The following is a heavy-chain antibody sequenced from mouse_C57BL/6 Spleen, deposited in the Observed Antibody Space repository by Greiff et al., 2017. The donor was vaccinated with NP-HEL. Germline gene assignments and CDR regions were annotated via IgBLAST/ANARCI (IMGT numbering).Heavy chain of an antibody. Sequence: ESGPGLVKPSQSLSLTCSVTGYSITSGYYWNWIRQFPGNKLEWMGYISYDGSNNYNPSLKNRISITRDTSKNQFFLKLNSVTTEDTATYYCARDLYDGYYPFAYWGQGTLVTVSA. CDR3: ARDLYDGYYPFAY. J-gene: IGHJ3*01. V-gene: IGHV3-6*01. CDR1: GYSITSGYY. D-gene: IGHD2-3*01. CDR2: ISYDGSN.